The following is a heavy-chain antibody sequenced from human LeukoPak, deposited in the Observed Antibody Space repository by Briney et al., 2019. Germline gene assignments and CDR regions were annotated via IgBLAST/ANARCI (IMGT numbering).Heavy chain of an antibody. J-gene: IGHJ3*02. CDR3: AKDPGLAAAEEDAFDI. V-gene: IGHV3-21*04. Sequence: SVQGRFTISRDNAKNSLYLQMNSLRAEDTAVYYCAKDPGLAAAEEDAFDIWGQGTMVTVSS. D-gene: IGHD6-13*01.